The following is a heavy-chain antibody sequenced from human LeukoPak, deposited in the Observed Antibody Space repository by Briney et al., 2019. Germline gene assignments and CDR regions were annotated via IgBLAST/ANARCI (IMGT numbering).Heavy chain of an antibody. CDR2: ISSSSSYI. V-gene: IGHV3-21*01. D-gene: IGHD6-13*01. CDR3: AGLDDMYSSSWYPDAFDI. CDR1: GFTFSSYS. Sequence: GGSLRLSCAASGFTFSSYSMNWVRQAPGKGQEWVSSISSSSSYIYYADSVKGRFAISRDNAKNSLYLQMNSLRAEDTAVYYCAGLDDMYSSSWYPDAFDIWGQGTMVTVSS. J-gene: IGHJ3*02.